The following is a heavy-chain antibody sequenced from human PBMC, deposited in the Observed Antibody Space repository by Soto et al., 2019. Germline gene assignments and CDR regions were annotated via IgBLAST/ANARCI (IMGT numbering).Heavy chain of an antibody. CDR3: AREENCSDGICYSEYFQR. V-gene: IGHV1-46*01. CDR2: VNPSGGST. J-gene: IGHJ1*01. CDR1: GYIFTPYS. D-gene: IGHD2-15*01. Sequence: QVQLVQSGAEVKKPGASVKVSCKASGYIFTPYSMHWVRQAPGQGLEWMGVVNPSGGSTNYAQKVQGRITMTRDTSTSTVYMDLSSLTSEDTAVYYCAREENCSDGICYSEYFQRWGQGTLVTVSS.